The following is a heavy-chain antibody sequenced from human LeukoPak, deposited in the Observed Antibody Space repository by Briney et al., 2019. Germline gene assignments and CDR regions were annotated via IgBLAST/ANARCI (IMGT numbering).Heavy chain of an antibody. CDR3: ARARGDGCNYWWFDP. Sequence: GGSLRLSFAASGFTFSSYSMNWVRQAPGKGLEWVSSISSSSSYIYYADSVKGRFTISRDNAKNSMYLQMNSLRAEDTAVYYCARARGDGCNYWWFDPWGQGTLVTVSS. CDR2: ISSSSSYI. CDR1: GFTFSSYS. J-gene: IGHJ5*02. D-gene: IGHD5-24*01. V-gene: IGHV3-21*04.